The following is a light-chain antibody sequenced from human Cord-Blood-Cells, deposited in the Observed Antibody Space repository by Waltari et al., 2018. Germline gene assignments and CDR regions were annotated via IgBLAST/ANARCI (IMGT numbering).Light chain of an antibody. J-gene: IGLJ3*02. Sequence: QSVLTQPPPASGTPGQRVTISCSGSSSNIGSNTVTWYKQLPGTAPKLLSYSNNQRPSGVPDRFSGSKSGTSASLAISGLQSEDEADYYCAACDDSLNGWVFGGGTKLTVL. CDR2: SNN. CDR1: SSNIGSNT. CDR3: AACDDSLNGWV. V-gene: IGLV1-44*01.